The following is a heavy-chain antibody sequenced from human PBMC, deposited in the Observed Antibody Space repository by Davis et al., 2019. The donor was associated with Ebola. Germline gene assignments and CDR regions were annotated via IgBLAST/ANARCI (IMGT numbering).Heavy chain of an antibody. D-gene: IGHD2-2*02. Sequence: GGSLRLSCAASGFTVGNNYMNWVRQAPGKGLEWVSSISSSSSYIYYADSVKGRFTISRDNAKNSLYLQMNSLRAEDTAVYYCARDLYLGSWNYYGMDVWGQGTTVTVSS. V-gene: IGHV3-21*01. CDR1: GFTVGNNY. CDR3: ARDLYLGSWNYYGMDV. CDR2: ISSSSSYI. J-gene: IGHJ6*02.